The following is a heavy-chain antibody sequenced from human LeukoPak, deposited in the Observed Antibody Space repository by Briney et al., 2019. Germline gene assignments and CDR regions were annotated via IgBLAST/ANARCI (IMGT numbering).Heavy chain of an antibody. CDR3: AASVVVVAARDY. J-gene: IGHJ4*02. CDR1: GGSFSGYY. Sequence: SEALSLTCAVYGGSFSGYYWSWIRQPPGKGLEWIGEINHSGSTNYNPSLKSRVTISVDTSKNQFSLKLSSVTAADTAVYYCAASVVVVAARDYWGQGTLVTVSS. CDR2: INHSGST. D-gene: IGHD2-15*01. V-gene: IGHV4-34*01.